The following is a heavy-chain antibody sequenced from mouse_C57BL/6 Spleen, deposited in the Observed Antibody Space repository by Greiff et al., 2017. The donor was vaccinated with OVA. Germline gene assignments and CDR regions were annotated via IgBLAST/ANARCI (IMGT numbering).Heavy chain of an antibody. V-gene: IGHV1-22*01. CDR2: INPNNGGT. J-gene: IGHJ1*03. Sequence: EVQLQQSGPELVKPGASVKMSCKASGYTFTDYNMHWVKQSHGKSLEWIGYINPNNGGTSYNQKFKGKATLTVNKSSSTAYMELRSLTSEESAVYYCAKGGYGYDENFDVWGTGTTVTVSS. CDR3: AKGGYGYDENFDV. CDR1: GYTFTDYN. D-gene: IGHD2-2*01.